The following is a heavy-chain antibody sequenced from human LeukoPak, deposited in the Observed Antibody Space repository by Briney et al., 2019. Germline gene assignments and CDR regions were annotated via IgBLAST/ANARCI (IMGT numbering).Heavy chain of an antibody. J-gene: IGHJ4*02. Sequence: GGSLRLSCAASGFTFSSYSMNWVRQAPGKGLEWVSSISSSSSYIYYADSVKGRFTISRDNAKNSLYLQMNSLRAEDTAVYYCAKLAKYFYGSETYYFFEHWGQGTPVTASS. CDR1: GFTFSSYS. CDR3: AKLAKYFYGSETYYFFEH. CDR2: ISSSSSYI. D-gene: IGHD3-10*01. V-gene: IGHV3-21*01.